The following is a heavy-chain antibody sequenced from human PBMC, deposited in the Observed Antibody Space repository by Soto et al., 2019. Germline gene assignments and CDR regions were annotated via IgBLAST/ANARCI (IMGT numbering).Heavy chain of an antibody. CDR1: GGSISSYY. D-gene: IGHD3-3*01. J-gene: IGHJ6*03. CDR2: IYYSGST. CDR3: ARHNDFWSEPRSPYYYYYMDV. Sequence: SETLSLTCTVSGGSISSYYWSWIRQPPGKGLEWIGYIYYSGSTNYNPSLKSRVTISVDTSKNQFSLKLSSVTAADTAVYYCARHNDFWSEPRSPYYYYYMDVWGKGTKVTVSS. V-gene: IGHV4-59*01.